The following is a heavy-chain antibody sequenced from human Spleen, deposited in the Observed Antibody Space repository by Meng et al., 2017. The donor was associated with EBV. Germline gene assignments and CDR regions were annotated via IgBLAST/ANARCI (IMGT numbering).Heavy chain of an antibody. CDR1: GVPFCDHY. V-gene: IGHV4-34*01. CDR3: VRGSDNWNILVFDY. Sequence: QCCARLLQPSVPLSLARALYGVPFCDHYWTWLRQTPGLGLAWIGDTNGSEAIKFSPSIQSRVSSSLATSRNKLSRTLTPVTGAESAVYYCVRGSDNWNILVFDYWGQGALVTVSS. D-gene: IGHD1/OR15-1a*01. J-gene: IGHJ4*02. CDR2: TNGSEAI.